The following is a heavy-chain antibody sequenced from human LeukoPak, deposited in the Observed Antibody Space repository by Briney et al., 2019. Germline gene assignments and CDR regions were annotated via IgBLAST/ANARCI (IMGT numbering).Heavy chain of an antibody. J-gene: IGHJ4*02. CDR3: ARVLWFGAYNFDY. Sequence: SETLSLTCAVSGSSISSGYYWGWIRQPPGKGLEWIGSIYHSGSTYYNPSLKSRVTISVDTSKNQFSLKLSSVTAADTAVYYRARVLWFGAYNFDYWGQGTLVTVSS. CDR1: GSSISSGYY. V-gene: IGHV4-38-2*01. D-gene: IGHD3-10*01. CDR2: IYHSGST.